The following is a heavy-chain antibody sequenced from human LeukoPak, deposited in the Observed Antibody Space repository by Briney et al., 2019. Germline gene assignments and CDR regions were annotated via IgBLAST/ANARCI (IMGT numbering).Heavy chain of an antibody. Sequence: GGSLRLSCAASGFSFSIYGMNWVRQAPGKGLEWVSFISGSSGIISYADSVKGRFTISRDNAKYSLSLQMNSLTDDDTAVYYCATARGGSVLSMSFDGWGQGTLVTVSS. CDR2: ISGSSGII. J-gene: IGHJ4*02. D-gene: IGHD4/OR15-4a*01. CDR1: GFSFSIYG. CDR3: ATARGGSVLSMSFDG. V-gene: IGHV3-48*02.